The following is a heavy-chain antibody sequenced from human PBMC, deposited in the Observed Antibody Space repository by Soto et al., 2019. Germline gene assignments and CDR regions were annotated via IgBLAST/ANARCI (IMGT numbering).Heavy chain of an antibody. CDR3: ARITDIVVVPAARGGVDY. CDR2: INHSGST. J-gene: IGHJ4*02. D-gene: IGHD2-2*01. Sequence: PSETLSLTCAVYGGSFSGYYWSWIRQPPGKGLEWIGEINHSGSTNYNPSLKSRVTISVDTSKNQFSLKLSSVTAADTAVYYCARITDIVVVPAARGGVDYWGQGTLVTVSS. CDR1: GGSFSGYY. V-gene: IGHV4-34*01.